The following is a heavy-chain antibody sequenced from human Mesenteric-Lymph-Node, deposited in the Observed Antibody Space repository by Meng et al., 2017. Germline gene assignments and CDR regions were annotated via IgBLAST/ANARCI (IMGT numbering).Heavy chain of an antibody. CDR3: ARVVNYWVTTPFFSGNWFGP. V-gene: IGHV1-69*05. J-gene: IGHJ5*02. CDR1: GGTFSSYA. D-gene: IGHD4-17*01. Sequence: SVKVSCKASGGTFSSYAISWVRQAPGQGLEWMGGIIPIFGTANYAQKFQGRVTITTDESTSTAYMELSSLRSEDTAVYYCARVVNYWVTTPFFSGNWFGPWGQGTLVTVSS. CDR2: IIPIFGTA.